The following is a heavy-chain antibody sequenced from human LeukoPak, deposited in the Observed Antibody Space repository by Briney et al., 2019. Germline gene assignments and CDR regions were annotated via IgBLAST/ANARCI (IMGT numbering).Heavy chain of an antibody. J-gene: IGHJ6*03. V-gene: IGHV3-23*01. Sequence: GGSLRLSCAASGFTFSSYAMSWVRQAPGKGLEWVSAISGSGGSTYYADSVKGRFTISRDNSKNTLYLQMNSLRAEDTAVYYCAKLGGQEVYNYYVGVWGKGTTVAVSS. CDR3: AKLGGQEVYNYYVGV. CDR1: GFTFSSYA. CDR2: ISGSGGST. D-gene: IGHD3-16*01.